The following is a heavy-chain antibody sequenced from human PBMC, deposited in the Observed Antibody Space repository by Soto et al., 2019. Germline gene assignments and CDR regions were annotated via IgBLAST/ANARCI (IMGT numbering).Heavy chain of an antibody. D-gene: IGHD6-13*01. J-gene: IGHJ4*02. CDR3: AMLYPNDRSISGIAGAGPDY. Sequence: GESLKISCKGSGYSFTSYWIGWVRQMPGKGLEWMGIIYPGDSDTRYSPSFQGQVTISADKSISTAYLQWSSLKASDTAMYYCAMLYPNDRSISGIAGAGPDYWGQGTLVTVSS. V-gene: IGHV5-51*01. CDR1: GYSFTSYW. CDR2: IYPGDSDT.